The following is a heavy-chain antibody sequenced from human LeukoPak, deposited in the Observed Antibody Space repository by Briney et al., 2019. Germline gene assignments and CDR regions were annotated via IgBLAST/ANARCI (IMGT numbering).Heavy chain of an antibody. CDR1: GFTFSSYA. CDR2: ISSSGSKI. V-gene: IGHV3-23*01. J-gene: IGHJ6*02. D-gene: IGHD3-10*01. Sequence: GGSLRLSCAASGFTFSSYALTWVRQAPGKGLEWVSGISSSGSKIYDADSVKGRFTTSRDSSKNTLSLQVSSLRAEDTAIYYCARINGYYGFYAMDVWGQGTTVTVSS. CDR3: ARINGYYGFYAMDV.